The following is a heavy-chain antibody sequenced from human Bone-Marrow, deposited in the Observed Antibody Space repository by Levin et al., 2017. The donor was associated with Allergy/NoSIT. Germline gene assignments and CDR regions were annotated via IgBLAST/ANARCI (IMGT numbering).Heavy chain of an antibody. V-gene: IGHV3-66*01. D-gene: IGHD3-16*01. CDR3: VRDVCQLGV. CDR1: GFSVSTNY. CDR2: IYAGGGT. J-gene: IGHJ6*04. Sequence: GGSLRLSCAASGFSVSTNYMTWVRQAPGKGLEWVSFIYAGGGTYYADSVKGRFTISTDDSENTLYLQMNSLRAEDTAVYYCVRDVCQLGVWGKGTTVTVSS.